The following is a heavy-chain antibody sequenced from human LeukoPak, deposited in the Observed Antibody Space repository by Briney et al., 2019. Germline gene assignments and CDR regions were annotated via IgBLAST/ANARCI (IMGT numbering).Heavy chain of an antibody. J-gene: IGHJ4*02. CDR2: ISWNSGSI. CDR3: AREWLQAFDY. V-gene: IGHV3-9*01. CDR1: GFTFDDYA. Sequence: PGGSLRLSCAASGFTFDDYAMHWVRQAPGKGLEWVSGISWNSGSIGYADSVKGRFTISRDNAKNSLYLQMNSLRAEDTAVYYCAREWLQAFDYWGQGTLVTVS. D-gene: IGHD5-24*01.